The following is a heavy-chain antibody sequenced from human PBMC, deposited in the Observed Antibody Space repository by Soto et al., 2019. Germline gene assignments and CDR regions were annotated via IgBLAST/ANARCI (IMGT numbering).Heavy chain of an antibody. CDR1: GYTFTSYG. J-gene: IGHJ4*02. D-gene: IGHD2-2*01. Sequence: GASVKVSCKASGYTFTSYGISWVRQAPGQGLEWMGWISAYNGNTNYAQKLQGRVTMTTDTSTSTAYMELRSLRSDDTAVYYCARINKGYCSSTSCYPGYYFDYWGQGTLVTVSS. CDR3: ARINKGYCSSTSCYPGYYFDY. V-gene: IGHV1-18*01. CDR2: ISAYNGNT.